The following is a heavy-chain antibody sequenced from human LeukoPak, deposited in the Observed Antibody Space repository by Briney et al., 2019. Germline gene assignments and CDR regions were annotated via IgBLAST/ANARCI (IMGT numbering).Heavy chain of an antibody. D-gene: IGHD1-7*01. CDR3: ATAGNYRFDY. V-gene: IGHV3-74*01. J-gene: IGHJ4*02. Sequence: PGGSLRLSCAASGFTFSSYWVHWVRQAPGRGLVWVSRINPDESTTNYADSVKGRFTISRDNAKNTLYLQMNSLRAEDTAVYYCATAGNYRFDYWGQGTLVTVSS. CDR2: INPDESTT. CDR1: GFTFSSYW.